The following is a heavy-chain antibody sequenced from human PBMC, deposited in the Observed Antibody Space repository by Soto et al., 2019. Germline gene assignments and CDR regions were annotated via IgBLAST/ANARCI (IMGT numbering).Heavy chain of an antibody. CDR1: GGSISTYY. CDR3: ARVNVTLDL. CDR2: IYYSGST. D-gene: IGHD2-21*02. Sequence: SETLSLTCTVSGGSISTYYWTWIRQPPGKGLEWIGYIYYSGSTNYNPSLKSRVTISGDTSKNRFSLKVRSVTAADTAVYFCARVNVTLDLWGLGTLVTVSS. J-gene: IGHJ4*02. V-gene: IGHV4-59*08.